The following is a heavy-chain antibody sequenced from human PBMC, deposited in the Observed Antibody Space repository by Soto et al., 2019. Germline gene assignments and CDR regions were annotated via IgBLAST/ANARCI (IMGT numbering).Heavy chain of an antibody. D-gene: IGHD5-18*01. J-gene: IGHJ4*02. CDR1: GYTFTGYY. CDR3: ARGPRGYSYGYYY. Sequence: ASVKVSCKASGYTFTGYYMHWVRQAPGQGLEWMGWINPNSGGTNYAQKFQGWVTMTRDTSISTAYMELSRLRSDDTAVYYCARGPRGYSYGYYYWGQGTLVTVSS. V-gene: IGHV1-2*04. CDR2: INPNSGGT.